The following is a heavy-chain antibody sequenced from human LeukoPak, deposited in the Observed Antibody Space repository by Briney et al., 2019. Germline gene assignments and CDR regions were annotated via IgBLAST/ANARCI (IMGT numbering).Heavy chain of an antibody. V-gene: IGHV4-59*12. CDR3: ARVKDPGGYYYYYYMDV. Sequence: PSETQSLTCTVSGGSISSYYWSWIRQPPGKGLEWIGYIYYSGSTNYNPSLKSRVTISVDTSKNQFSLKLSSVTAADTAVYYCARVKDPGGYYYYYYMDVWGKGTTVTVSS. CDR2: IYYSGST. CDR1: GGSISSYY. J-gene: IGHJ6*03. D-gene: IGHD3-16*01.